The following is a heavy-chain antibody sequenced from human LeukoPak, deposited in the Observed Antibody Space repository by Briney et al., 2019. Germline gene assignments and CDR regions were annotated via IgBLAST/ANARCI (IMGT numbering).Heavy chain of an antibody. CDR3: ARLGIPAAGLTLDY. Sequence: PSETLSLTCAVYGGSFSGYFWSWIRQSPGKGLEWIGELNHGGTTNYNPSLKSRVTISLDTSKNHFSLNLSSVNAADTAVYYCARLGIPAAGLTLDYWSQGTLVTVSS. CDR1: GGSFSGYF. J-gene: IGHJ4*02. D-gene: IGHD6-13*01. V-gene: IGHV4-34*01. CDR2: LNHGGTT.